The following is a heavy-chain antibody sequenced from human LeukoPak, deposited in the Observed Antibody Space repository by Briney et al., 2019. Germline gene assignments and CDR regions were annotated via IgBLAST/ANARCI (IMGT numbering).Heavy chain of an antibody. V-gene: IGHV3-48*03. J-gene: IGHJ4*02. CDR2: ISSSGSTI. CDR3: ARGTDGIVAAILH. CDR1: GFTLSSYE. D-gene: IGHD6-13*01. Sequence: GGSLRLSCAASGFTLSSYEMNWVRQASGKGLEWVSYISSSGSTIYHADSVKGRFTISRDNARNSLYLQMNSLRAEDTAIYYCARGTDGIVAAILHWGQGTLVTVSS.